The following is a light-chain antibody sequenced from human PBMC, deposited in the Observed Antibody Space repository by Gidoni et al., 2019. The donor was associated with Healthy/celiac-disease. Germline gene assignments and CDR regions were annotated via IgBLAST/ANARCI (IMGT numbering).Light chain of an antibody. CDR3: QQYNSYPGT. J-gene: IGKJ1*01. CDR1: QSISSW. Sequence: DIQMTQSPSTLSASVGDRVTITCRASQSISSWLAWYQQKPGKAPKLLIYKASSLESGVPSRFSGSGSGTEFTLTISSLQPDDLATYYCQQYNSYPGTFXQXTKVEIK. CDR2: KAS. V-gene: IGKV1-5*03.